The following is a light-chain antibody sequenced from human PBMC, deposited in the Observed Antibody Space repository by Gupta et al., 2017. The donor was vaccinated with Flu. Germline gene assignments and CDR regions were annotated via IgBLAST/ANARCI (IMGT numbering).Light chain of an antibody. V-gene: IGKV3-20*01. J-gene: IGKJ2*03. CDR1: QSVSSNF. CDR2: GAS. Sequence: EIVLTQSPGTLSLSPGGRATLSCRASQSVSSNFLAWYQQKPGQAPRLLIYGASSRASGIPDRFSGSGSGTDFTLTISRRAPEDFAVYYCQQYGSSPPFSFGQGTKLEIK. CDR3: QQYGSSPPFS.